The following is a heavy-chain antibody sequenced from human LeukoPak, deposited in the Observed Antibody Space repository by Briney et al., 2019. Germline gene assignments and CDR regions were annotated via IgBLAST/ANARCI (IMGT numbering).Heavy chain of an antibody. CDR2: IYYSGST. D-gene: IGHD3-22*01. V-gene: IGHV4-39*07. Sequence: SETLSLTCTVSGGSISSSSYYWGWIRQPPGKWLEWIGCIYYSGSTYYNPSLKSRVTISVDTSKNQFSLKLSSVTAADTAVYYCARAMEGYDSSGYLGYWGQGTLVTVSS. CDR3: ARAMEGYDSSGYLGY. CDR1: GGSISSSSYY. J-gene: IGHJ4*02.